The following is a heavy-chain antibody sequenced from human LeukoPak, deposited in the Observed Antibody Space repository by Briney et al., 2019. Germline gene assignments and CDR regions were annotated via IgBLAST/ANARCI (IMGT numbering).Heavy chain of an antibody. D-gene: IGHD6-13*01. CDR2: INSDGTTT. J-gene: IGHJ4*02. CDR1: GFTLSTYW. V-gene: IGHV3-74*01. CDR3: ARGSSSWYYFDY. Sequence: GGSLRLSCAASGFTLSTYWMHWVRQAPGKGLVWVSRINSDGTTTTYADSVKGRFTISRDNAKNTLYLQMNSLRAEDTAVYYCARGSSSWYYFDYWGQGTLVTVSS.